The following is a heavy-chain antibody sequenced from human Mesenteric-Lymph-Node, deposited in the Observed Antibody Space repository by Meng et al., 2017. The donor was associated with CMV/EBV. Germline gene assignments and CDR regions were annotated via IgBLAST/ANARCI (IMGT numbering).Heavy chain of an antibody. CDR1: GDTVSTNGAA. V-gene: IGHV6-1*01. CDR3: ARIDLRWNGLTILTYGLDV. CDR2: TYYRSKWFT. Sequence: TLSLTCAISGDTVSTNGAAWNWIRQSPSSGLEWLGRTYYRSKWFTDYAQHVKGRISINPDTSKNPFSLQLNSVTPEDTAVYYCARIDLRWNGLTILTYGLDVWGQGTTVTVSS. J-gene: IGHJ6*02. D-gene: IGHD3-3*01.